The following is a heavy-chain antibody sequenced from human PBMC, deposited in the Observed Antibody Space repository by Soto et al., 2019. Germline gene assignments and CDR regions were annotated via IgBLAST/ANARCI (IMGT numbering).Heavy chain of an antibody. CDR2: IYAGGST. CDR1: GFTVSSYS. V-gene: IGHV3-66*01. D-gene: IGHD2-2*02. CDR3: ARVLYTDFS. J-gene: IGHJ4*02. Sequence: EVQLVESGGGLVQPGGSLRLSCAASGFTVSSYSMSWVRQAPEKGLEWVSVIYAGGSTYYADSVKGRFTISRDNSKNTVYLQMNSLSAEDTAVYYCARVLYTDFSWGQGTLVTVSS.